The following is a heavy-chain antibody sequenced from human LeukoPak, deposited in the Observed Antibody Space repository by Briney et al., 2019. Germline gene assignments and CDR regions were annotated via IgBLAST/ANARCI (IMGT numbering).Heavy chain of an antibody. CDR3: ARQDERHYYYMDV. CDR1: GGSLSSSYYY. J-gene: IGHJ6*03. CDR2: VFYSGST. Sequence: SSETLSLTCTVSGGSLSSSYYYWGWIRQPPGKGLEWIGSVFYSGSTYYNPSLKSRVTISVDKSKNQFSLRLRSVTAADTAVYYCARQDERHYYYMDVWGKGTTVTVSS. V-gene: IGHV4-39*01.